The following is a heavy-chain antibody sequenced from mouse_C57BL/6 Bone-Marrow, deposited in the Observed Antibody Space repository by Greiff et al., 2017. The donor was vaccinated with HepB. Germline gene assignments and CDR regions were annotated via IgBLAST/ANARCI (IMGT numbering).Heavy chain of an antibody. CDR1: GFTFSDYY. Sequence: EVKLVESEGGLVQPGSSMKLSCTASGFTFSDYYMAWVRQVPEKGLEWVANINYDGSSTYYLDPLKSRFIISRDNAKNILYLQMSSLKTEDTATYYCARPRLLEGDLYFDVWGTGTTVTVSS. J-gene: IGHJ1*03. CDR2: INYDGSST. V-gene: IGHV5-16*01. D-gene: IGHD2-14*01. CDR3: ARPRLLEGDLYFDV.